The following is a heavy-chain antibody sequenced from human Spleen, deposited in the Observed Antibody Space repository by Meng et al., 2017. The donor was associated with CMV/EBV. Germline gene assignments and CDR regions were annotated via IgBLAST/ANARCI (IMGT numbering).Heavy chain of an antibody. Sequence: GESLKISCAASGFFLSSYEMNWVRQAPGKGLEWVGRIKSKIDGGTTDYAAPVKGRFTISRDDSKNTLYLQMNSLKIEDTAVYYCTTGHTIWGQGTLVTVSS. V-gene: IGHV3-15*01. D-gene: IGHD3-10*01. J-gene: IGHJ4*02. CDR1: GFFLSSYE. CDR3: TTGHTI. CDR2: IKSKIDGGTT.